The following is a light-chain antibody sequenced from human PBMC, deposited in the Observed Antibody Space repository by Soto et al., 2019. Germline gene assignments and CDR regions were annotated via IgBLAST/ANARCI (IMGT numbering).Light chain of an antibody. CDR3: QQRSNWPIT. CDR1: RSVSSY. J-gene: IGKJ5*01. Sequence: EIVLTQSPATLSLSPCESATVSCRATRSVSSYLAWYQQKPGQAPRLLIYDASSRPIDIPARFSGSGSGTDFTLTISSLEPEDFALYYCQQRSNWPITFGQGTRLEIK. V-gene: IGKV3-11*01. CDR2: DAS.